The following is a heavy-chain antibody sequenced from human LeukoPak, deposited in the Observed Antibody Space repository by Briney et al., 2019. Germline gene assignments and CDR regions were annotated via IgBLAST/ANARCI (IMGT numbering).Heavy chain of an antibody. D-gene: IGHD5-18*01. J-gene: IGHJ4*02. CDR3: AKFRGYRYGEFDY. CDR1: GFTFSSYA. V-gene: IGHV3-23*01. CDR2: ISGSGGST. Sequence: GGSLRLSCAASGFTFSSYAMSWVRQAPGKGLEWVSAISGSGGSTYYADSVKGRFTISRDNSKNTLYLQMNSLRAEDTAVYFCAKFRGYRYGEFDYWGQGTLVTVSS.